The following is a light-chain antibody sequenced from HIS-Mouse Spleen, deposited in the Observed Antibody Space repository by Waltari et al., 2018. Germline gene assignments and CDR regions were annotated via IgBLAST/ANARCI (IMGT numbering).Light chain of an antibody. V-gene: IGLV3-25*03. CDR2: KDS. J-gene: IGLJ1*01. CDR1: ALPKQY. CDR3: QSADSSGTYV. Sequence: SYELTQPPSVSVSPGQTARITCSGDALPKQYAYWYQQKPGQAPGLVIYKDSERPSGIPQRFSGSSSGTPVTLTISGVQAEDDADYYCQSADSSGTYVFGTGTKVTVL.